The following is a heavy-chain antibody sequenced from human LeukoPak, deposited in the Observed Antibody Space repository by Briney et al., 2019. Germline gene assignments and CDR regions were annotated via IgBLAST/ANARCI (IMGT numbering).Heavy chain of an antibody. CDR3: VIGTTFDY. D-gene: IGHD2-2*01. V-gene: IGHV1-2*02. J-gene: IGHJ4*02. CDR1: XXTFTGYX. Sequence: ASVXXXXXXXXXTFTGYXXXGVRQXXGQGLQGMGWINPNSGGTNYAQKFQGRVTITRDRSISTDYMELSRLRSDDTAVYYCVIGTTFDYWGQGTLVTVSS. CDR2: INPNSGGT.